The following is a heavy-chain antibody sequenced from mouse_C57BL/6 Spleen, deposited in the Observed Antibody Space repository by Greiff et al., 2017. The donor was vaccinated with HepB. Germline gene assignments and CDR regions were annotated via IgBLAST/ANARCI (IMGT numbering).Heavy chain of an antibody. CDR3: ARGGYYDYEGFDY. J-gene: IGHJ2*01. Sequence: EVQLQESGPGLVKPSQSLSLTCSVTGYSITSGYYWNWIRQFPGNKLEWMCYISYDGSNNYNPSLKNRISITRDTSKNQFFLKLNSVTTEDTATYYCARGGYYDYEGFDYWGQGTTLTVSS. CDR2: ISYDGSN. CDR1: GYSITSGYY. D-gene: IGHD2-4*01. V-gene: IGHV3-6*01.